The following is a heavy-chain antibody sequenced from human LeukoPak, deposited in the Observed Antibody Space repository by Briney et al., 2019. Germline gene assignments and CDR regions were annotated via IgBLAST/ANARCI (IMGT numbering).Heavy chain of an antibody. CDR2: ISGYNGDT. V-gene: IGHV1-18*01. J-gene: IGHJ2*01. CDR1: SYTFTSYG. CDR3: ARAIGSSRWCFDL. Sequence: ASVKVSCKASSYTFTSYGVIWVRQAPGQGLEWVGWISGYNGDTNYAQNLQGRVTMTVDTSTSTAYMDLRSLRSDDTAVYYCARAIGSSRWCFDLWGRGTLVTVSS. D-gene: IGHD6-13*01.